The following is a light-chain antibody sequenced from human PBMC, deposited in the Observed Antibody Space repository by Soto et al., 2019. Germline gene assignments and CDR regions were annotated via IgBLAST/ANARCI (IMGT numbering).Light chain of an antibody. J-gene: IGKJ4*01. V-gene: IGKV1-5*01. CDR2: DAF. CDR3: QQYNSSPLT. Sequence: DIPMTQSPSTLSASVGDRVTITCRASQSISSWLAWYQPKPGNAPKLLIYDAFRLESGVPSRFSGSGSETELTLTIISLEHDDFATYYCQQYNSSPLTFGGGTKVEIK. CDR1: QSISSW.